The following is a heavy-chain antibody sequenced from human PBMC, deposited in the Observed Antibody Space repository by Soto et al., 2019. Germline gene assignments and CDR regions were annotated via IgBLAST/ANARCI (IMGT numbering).Heavy chain of an antibody. Sequence: ASVKVSCKASGGTFSSYAISWVRQAPGQGLEWMGGIIPIFGAANYAQKFQGRVTITADESTSTAYMELSSLRSEDTAVYYCVRADPVAYYYGMDVWGQGTTVTVSS. CDR3: VRADPVAYYYGMDV. J-gene: IGHJ6*02. CDR2: IIPIFGAA. CDR1: GGTFSSYA. V-gene: IGHV1-69*13.